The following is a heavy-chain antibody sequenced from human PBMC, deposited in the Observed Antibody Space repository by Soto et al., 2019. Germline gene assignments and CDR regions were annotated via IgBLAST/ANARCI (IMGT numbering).Heavy chain of an antibody. Sequence: QVQMVQSGAEVKKPGSSARVSCKVSGGTFSRHSISWVRQAPGQGLEWMGGTIPIFDATQYAQKFQGRLTITADESTTTFHMDLSGLRPEDTAIYYCARDLTSVRGSWGQGPLVTVS. CDR3: ARDLTSVRGS. D-gene: IGHD3-10*01. V-gene: IGHV1-69*01. CDR1: GGTFSRHS. CDR2: TIPIFDAT. J-gene: IGHJ4*02.